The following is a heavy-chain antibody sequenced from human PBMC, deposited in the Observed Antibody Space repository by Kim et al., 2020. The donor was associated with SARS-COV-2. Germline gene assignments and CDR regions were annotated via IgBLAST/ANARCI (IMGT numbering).Heavy chain of an antibody. V-gene: IGHV4-34*01. CDR3: ARGVAGRMVGYYYYGLDV. CDR2: INHSGST. Sequence: SETLSLTCAVYGGSFSGYYWSWIRQPPGKGLEWIGEINHSGSTNYNPSLKSRVTISVDTSKNQFSLKLSSVTAADTAVYYCARGVAGRMVGYYYYGLDVWGQGTTVTVSS. CDR1: GGSFSGYY. D-gene: IGHD6-19*01. J-gene: IGHJ6*02.